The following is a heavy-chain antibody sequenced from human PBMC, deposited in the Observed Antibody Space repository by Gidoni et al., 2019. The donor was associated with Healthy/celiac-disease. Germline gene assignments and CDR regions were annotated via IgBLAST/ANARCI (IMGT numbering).Heavy chain of an antibody. CDR1: GFTLSSYA. V-gene: IGHV3-30-3*01. D-gene: IGHD5-12*01. Sequence: QVQLVESGGGVVQPGRSLRLSCHAYGFTLSSYAMHWVRQAQGKGLEWVAVISYDGSNKYYAEYVKGRFTISRDKSKNTLYLQMNSLRAEDTAVYYCARDWGDGYNYMDYWGQGTLVTVSS. CDR3: ARDWGDGYNYMDY. CDR2: ISYDGSNK. J-gene: IGHJ4*02.